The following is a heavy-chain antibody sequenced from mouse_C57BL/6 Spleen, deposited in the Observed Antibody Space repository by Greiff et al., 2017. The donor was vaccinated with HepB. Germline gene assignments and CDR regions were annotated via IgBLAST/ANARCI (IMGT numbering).Heavy chain of an antibody. CDR1: GYAFTNYL. CDR3: ARRSYYGNYFDY. J-gene: IGHJ2*01. Sequence: QVQLKESGAELVRPGTSVKVSCKASGYAFTNYLIEWVKQRPGQGLEWIGVINPGSGGTNYNEKFKGKATLTADKSSSTAYMQLSSLTSEDSAVYFCARRSYYGNYFDYWGQGTTLTVSS. D-gene: IGHD2-1*01. CDR2: INPGSGGT. V-gene: IGHV1-54*01.